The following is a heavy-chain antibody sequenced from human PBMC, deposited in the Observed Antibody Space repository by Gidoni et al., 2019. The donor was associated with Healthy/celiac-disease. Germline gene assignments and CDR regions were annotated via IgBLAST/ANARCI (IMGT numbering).Heavy chain of an antibody. Sequence: QVQLVESGGGVVQPGRSLRLSCAASGFTFSSYGMHWVRQAPGKGLEWVAVISYDGSNKYYADSVKGRFTISRDNSKNTLYLQMNSLRAEDTAVYYCARVPNYYGSGGLYYGMDVWGQGTTVTVSS. D-gene: IGHD3-10*01. V-gene: IGHV3-30*03. CDR2: ISYDGSNK. J-gene: IGHJ6*02. CDR1: GFTFSSYG. CDR3: ARVPNYYGSGGLYYGMDV.